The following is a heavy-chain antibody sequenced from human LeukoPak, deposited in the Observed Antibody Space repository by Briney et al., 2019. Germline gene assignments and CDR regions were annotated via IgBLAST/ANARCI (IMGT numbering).Heavy chain of an antibody. CDR1: GFTFSSYA. J-gene: IGHJ4*02. V-gene: IGHV3-23*01. CDR2: ITSSGTAT. Sequence: GGSLRLSCAASGFTFSSYAMSWVRQAPGKGLEWVSSITSSGTATYYADSVKGRFTISRDNSDNTLYLQMNSLRAEDTAVYYCAKDRPNYYGSNGHYYKLNGDCWGQGTLVTVSS. D-gene: IGHD3-22*01. CDR3: AKDRPNYYGSNGHYYKLNGDC.